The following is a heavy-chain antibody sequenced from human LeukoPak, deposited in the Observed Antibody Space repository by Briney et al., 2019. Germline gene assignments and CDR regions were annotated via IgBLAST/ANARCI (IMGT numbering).Heavy chain of an antibody. D-gene: IGHD6-6*01. CDR1: GNYW. V-gene: IGHV3-74*01. Sequence: GGSLRLSCAASGNYWMHWVRQAPGKGLVWVSHINSDGSWTGYADSVKGRFTISKDNAKNSLYLQINSLRAEDTAVYYCARSSIRRSSSCRGQGTMVTVSS. J-gene: IGHJ3*01. CDR3: ARSSIRRSSSC. CDR2: INSDGSWT.